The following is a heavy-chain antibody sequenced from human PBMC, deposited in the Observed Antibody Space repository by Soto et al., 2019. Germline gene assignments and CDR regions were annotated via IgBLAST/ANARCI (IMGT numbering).Heavy chain of an antibody. CDR2: IYYSGST. D-gene: IGHD3-16*01. CDR3: ARAILMNWFDP. CDR1: GDSISAYS. J-gene: IGHJ5*02. Sequence: SETLSLTCTVSGDSISAYSWSWVRQPPGKGLEWIGYIYYSGSTNYNPSLKSRVTISVDTSKNQFSLKLSSVTAADTAVYYCARAILMNWFDPWGQGTLVTVSS. V-gene: IGHV4-59*01.